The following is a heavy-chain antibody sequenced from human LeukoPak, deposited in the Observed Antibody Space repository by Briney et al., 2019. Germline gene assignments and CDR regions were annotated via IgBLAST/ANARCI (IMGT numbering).Heavy chain of an antibody. V-gene: IGHV3-23*01. CDR3: AKVYSSGWYQAFDY. D-gene: IGHD6-19*01. CDR2: ISGSGGST. Sequence: GGSLRLSCAASGFTFSSYAMSWVRQAPGKGLEWVSAISGSGGSTYYADSVMGRFTISRDNSKNTLYLQMNSLRAEDTAVYYCAKVYSSGWYQAFDYWGQGTLVTVSS. CDR1: GFTFSSYA. J-gene: IGHJ4*02.